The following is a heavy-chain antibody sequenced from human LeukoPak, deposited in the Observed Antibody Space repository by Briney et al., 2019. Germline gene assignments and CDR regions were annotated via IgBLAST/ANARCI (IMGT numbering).Heavy chain of an antibody. CDR3: ASHATYYDFWSGQTLGAFDI. CDR1: GGSISSSSYY. Sequence: KTSETLSLTCTVSGGSISSSSYYWGWIRQPPGKGLEWIGSIYYSGSTYYNPSLKSRVTISVDTSKNQFSLKLSSVTAADTAVYYCASHATYYDFWSGQTLGAFDIWGQGTMVTVSS. J-gene: IGHJ3*02. CDR2: IYYSGST. V-gene: IGHV4-39*01. D-gene: IGHD3-3*01.